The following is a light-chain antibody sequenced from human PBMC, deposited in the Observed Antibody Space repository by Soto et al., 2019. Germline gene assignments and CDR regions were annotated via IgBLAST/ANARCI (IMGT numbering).Light chain of an antibody. CDR3: AAWDDSLNGPV. CDR1: SSNIGSNT. Sequence: QSVLTQPPSASGTPGQRVTISCSGSSSNIGSNTVNWYQQFPGTAPKLLIYSNNQRPSGVPDRFSGSKSGTSASLAISGLQCEDEADYYCAAWDDSLNGPVFGGGTKLTVL. V-gene: IGLV1-44*01. J-gene: IGLJ2*01. CDR2: SNN.